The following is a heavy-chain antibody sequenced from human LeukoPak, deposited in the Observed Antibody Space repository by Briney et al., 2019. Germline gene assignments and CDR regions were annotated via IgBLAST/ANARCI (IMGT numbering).Heavy chain of an antibody. V-gene: IGHV4-59*01. CDR2: FYYSRGT. CDR1: GDSITSFY. J-gene: IGHJ6*03. CDR3: ARAISAWSYFYYMDV. Sequence: SETLSLTCTVSGDSITSFYWSWIRQSPGKGLEWIGYFYYSRGTTYNPSLRSRATISPDTSQNQFSLKLRSVTAADTAVYYCARAISAWSYFYYMDVWGKGTTVTVSS. D-gene: IGHD6-19*01.